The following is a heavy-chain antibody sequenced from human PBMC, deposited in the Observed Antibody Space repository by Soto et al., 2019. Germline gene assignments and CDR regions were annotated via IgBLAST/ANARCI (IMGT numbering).Heavy chain of an antibody. J-gene: IGHJ4*02. D-gene: IGHD5-12*01. V-gene: IGHV3-49*04. Sequence: QPGGSLRLSCTASGFTFGDYAMSWVRQAPGKGLEWVGFIRSKAYGGTTEYAASVKGRFTISRDDSKSIAYLQMNSLKTEDTAVYYCTSTIPGRIGGYVSNYWGQGTLVTVSS. CDR1: GFTFGDYA. CDR2: IRSKAYGGTT. CDR3: TSTIPGRIGGYVSNY.